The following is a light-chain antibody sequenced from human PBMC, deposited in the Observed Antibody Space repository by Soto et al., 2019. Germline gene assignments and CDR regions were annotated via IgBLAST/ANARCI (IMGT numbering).Light chain of an antibody. Sequence: EIVLTQSPATLSLSPGERATLSCRASQSVTSTYLAWYQQKPGQSPRLIIYGGFIRASGFTDRFSGGGSGTDFTLTISRLEPEYSAVYYCHCHQFDSSRVYSFGQGTKLEI. J-gene: IGKJ2*03. CDR3: HCHQFDSSRVYS. V-gene: IGKV3-20*01. CDR2: GGF. CDR1: QSVTSTY.